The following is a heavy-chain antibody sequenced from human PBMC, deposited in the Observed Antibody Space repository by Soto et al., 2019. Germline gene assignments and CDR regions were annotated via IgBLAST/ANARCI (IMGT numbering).Heavy chain of an antibody. J-gene: IGHJ6*02. Sequence: EVQVLESGGGLVQSGGSLRLSCAASGFTFSTYGMSWVRQAPGEGLEWVSAISGSGGSTYYADSVKGRFTISRDNSKNTLYLQMNSLIAEDTAVYYCAKDPRSVVERSVYGMDVWGQGTTVTVSS. CDR3: AKDPRSVVERSVYGMDV. D-gene: IGHD2-21*01. CDR2: ISGSGGST. V-gene: IGHV3-23*01. CDR1: GFTFSTYG.